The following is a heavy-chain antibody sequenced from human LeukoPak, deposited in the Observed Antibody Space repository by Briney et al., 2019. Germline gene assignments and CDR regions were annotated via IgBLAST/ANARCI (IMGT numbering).Heavy chain of an antibody. J-gene: IGHJ3*02. CDR2: VSAYNGDT. CDR1: GYTFTSYG. D-gene: IGHD3-22*01. CDR3: ARDLYYYDSSGYPYAFDN. Sequence: ASVKVSCKASGYTFTSYGITWVRQAPRQGLEWMGWVSAYNGDTYYAQNFQGRVSMTTDRSTSTAYMELRSLRSDDTAVYYCARDLYYYDSSGYPYAFDNWGQGTVVTVSS. V-gene: IGHV1-18*01.